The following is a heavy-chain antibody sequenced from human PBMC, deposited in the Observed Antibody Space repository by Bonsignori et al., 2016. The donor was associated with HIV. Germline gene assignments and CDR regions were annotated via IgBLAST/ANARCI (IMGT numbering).Heavy chain of an antibody. CDR1: GGAFGTYA. CDR2: IVPAFGTI. Sequence: QVQLVQSGAEAKKPGSSVKVSCKASGGAFGTYAIGWVRQAPAQGLEWMGGIVPAFGTIKYAQKFQGRVTITADASTNIAYMELRSLKSEDTAVYFCARIFGNSASVTYYYGMDVWGQG. CDR3: ARIFGNSASVTYYYGMDV. J-gene: IGHJ6*02. V-gene: IGHV1-69*01. D-gene: IGHD4-23*01.